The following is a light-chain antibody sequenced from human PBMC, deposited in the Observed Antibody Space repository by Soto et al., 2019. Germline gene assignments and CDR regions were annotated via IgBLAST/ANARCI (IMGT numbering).Light chain of an antibody. V-gene: IGLV1-44*01. CDR2: VTD. Sequence: QSVLTQPPSVSGTLGQGFTISCSGSTSNIGENTVGWFQQLPGTAPKVLIYVTDKRPSGVPDRFSGSKSGTSAYLAIRGLQSEDEADYYCAAWDGSLNGHVFGTGT. CDR1: TSNIGENT. J-gene: IGLJ1*01. CDR3: AAWDGSLNGHV.